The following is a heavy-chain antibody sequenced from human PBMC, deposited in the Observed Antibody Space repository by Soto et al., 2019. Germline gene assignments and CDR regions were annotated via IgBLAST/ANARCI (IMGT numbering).Heavy chain of an antibody. D-gene: IGHD3-10*01. V-gene: IGHV3-30*09. Sequence: QVQLVESGGGVVQPGRSLRLSCAASGFTFSSYAMHWVRQAPGKGLEWVAVISSDGSDKYYADSVKGRFAISRDKSKNTLYVQLNRMRAEDTALYYCARDRQYGAGFIAGWGQGNTVTVSS. CDR2: ISSDGSDK. CDR1: GFTFSSYA. CDR3: ARDRQYGAGFIAG. J-gene: IGHJ6*02.